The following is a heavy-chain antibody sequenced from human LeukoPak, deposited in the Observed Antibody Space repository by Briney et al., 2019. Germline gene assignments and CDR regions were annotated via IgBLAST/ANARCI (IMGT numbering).Heavy chain of an antibody. D-gene: IGHD6-13*01. CDR1: GGSISSYY. V-gene: IGHV4-59*01. J-gene: IGHJ5*02. CDR3: ARDRRYSSSWYSNWFDP. CDR2: IYYSGST. Sequence: SETLSLTCTVSGGSISSYYWSWIRQPPGKGLEWIGYIYYSGSTNYNPFLKSRVTISVDTSKNQFSLKLSSVTAADTAVYYCARDRRYSSSWYSNWFDPWGQGTLVTVSS.